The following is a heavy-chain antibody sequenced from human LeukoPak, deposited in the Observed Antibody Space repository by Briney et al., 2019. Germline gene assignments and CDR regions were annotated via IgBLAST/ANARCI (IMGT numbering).Heavy chain of an antibody. CDR1: GYTFSSYW. V-gene: IGHV3-74*01. CDR3: AREVSGDPWYNWFDP. Sequence: GGSLRLSCAASGYTFSSYWMHWVRQTPGKGLVWVSRINSDGSGTRYADSVKGRFTISRDNAKSTLYLQMNSLRADDTAVYYCAREVSGDPWYNWFDPWGQGTLVTVSS. CDR2: INSDGSGT. D-gene: IGHD4-17*01. J-gene: IGHJ5*02.